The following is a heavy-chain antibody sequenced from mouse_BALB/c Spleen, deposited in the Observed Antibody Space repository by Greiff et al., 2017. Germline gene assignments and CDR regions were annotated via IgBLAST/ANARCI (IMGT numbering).Heavy chain of an antibody. CDR3: ARSYYRYLYAMDY. Sequence: QVQLKESGPGLVQPSQTLSITCTASGFSLTSYGVHWVRQSPGKGLEWLGVLCGGGSTDYNEAFISRMSISKDNSKSQVFFKMNSLQANDTAIYYCARSYYRYLYAMDYWGQGTSVTVSS. CDR1: GFSLTSYG. J-gene: IGHJ4*01. V-gene: IGHV2-2*02. D-gene: IGHD2-14*01. CDR2: LCGGGST.